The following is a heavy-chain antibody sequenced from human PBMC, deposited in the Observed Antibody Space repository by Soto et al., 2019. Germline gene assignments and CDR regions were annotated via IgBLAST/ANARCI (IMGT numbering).Heavy chain of an antibody. CDR2: INSDGSST. J-gene: IGHJ6*02. V-gene: IGHV3-74*01. D-gene: IGHD2-2*01. CDR3: TREVVAVSFEGYYYYYGMDV. CDR1: GFTFSRYW. Sequence: EVQLVESGGGLAQPGGSLRLSCAASGFTFSRYWMHWVRQAPGKGLVWVSRINSDGSSTSYAESVKGRFTISRDNAKNTLYLQMNSLRAEDTAVYYCTREVVAVSFEGYYYYYGMDVWGQGTTVTVSS.